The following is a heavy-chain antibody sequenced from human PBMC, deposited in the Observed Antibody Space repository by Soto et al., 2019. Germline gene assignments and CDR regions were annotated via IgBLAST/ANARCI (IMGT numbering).Heavy chain of an antibody. CDR2: INEDGSVR. J-gene: IGHJ5*02. CDR1: GFSFSGYW. D-gene: IGHD2-15*01. CDR3: ARGRSEGYCSGGSCYSFSPFDP. V-gene: IGHV3-7*01. Sequence: EVQLVESGGGLVQPGGSLRLSCAASGFSFSGYWMNWIRQVPGRGLEWVANINEDGSVREQVDSVRGRFTISRDNAENSLYLQMNSLRAEDTAVYYCARGRSEGYCSGGSCYSFSPFDPWGQGTLVTVSS.